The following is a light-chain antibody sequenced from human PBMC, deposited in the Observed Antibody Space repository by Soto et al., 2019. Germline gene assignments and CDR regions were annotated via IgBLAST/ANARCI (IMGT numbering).Light chain of an antibody. J-gene: IGLJ1*01. Sequence: QSALTQPPSASGSPGQSVTISCTGTSSDVGGYNYVSWYQQHPGKAPKLMIYEVSKRRSGVTDRFSGSKSGNTASLTVSGLQAEDEADYYCSSYARSNNFVFGTGTKLTVL. CDR2: EVS. V-gene: IGLV2-8*01. CDR3: SSYARSNNFV. CDR1: SSDVGGYNY.